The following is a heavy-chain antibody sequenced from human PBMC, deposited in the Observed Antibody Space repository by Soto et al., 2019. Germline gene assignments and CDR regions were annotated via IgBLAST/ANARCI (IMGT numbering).Heavy chain of an antibody. D-gene: IGHD6-13*01. CDR1: GFTFSSYA. CDR3: VKDRIAAAGTVSYYYYYGMDV. J-gene: IGHJ6*02. Sequence: GGSLRLSCSASGFTFSSYAMHWVRQAPGKGLEYVSAISSNGGSTYYADSVKGRFTISRDNSKNTLYLQMSSLRAEDTAVYYCVKDRIAAAGTVSYYYYYGMDVWGQGTTVTVSS. V-gene: IGHV3-64D*06. CDR2: ISSNGGST.